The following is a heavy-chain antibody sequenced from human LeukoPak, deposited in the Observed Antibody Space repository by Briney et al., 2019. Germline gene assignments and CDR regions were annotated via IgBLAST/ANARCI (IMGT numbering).Heavy chain of an antibody. J-gene: IGHJ6*02. D-gene: IGHD6-6*01. V-gene: IGHV3-9*01. CDR1: GFTFDDYA. CDR3: AKGRSSSTYYGMDV. Sequence: GGSLRLSCAASGFTFDDYAMHWVRQAPGKGLEWVSGINWNSGIIGYADSVKGRFTISRDNAKNSLYLQMNSLRAEDTALYYCAKGRSSSTYYGMDVWGQGTTVTGSS. CDR2: INWNSGII.